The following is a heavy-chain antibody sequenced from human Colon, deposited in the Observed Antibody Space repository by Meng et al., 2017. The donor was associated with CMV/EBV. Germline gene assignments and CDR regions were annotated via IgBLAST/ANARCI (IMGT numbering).Heavy chain of an antibody. CDR3: AKGRGPNSVTGTPGDYYHYYAMDV. CDR2: IRYDGNLK. V-gene: IGHV3-30*02. J-gene: IGHJ6*02. Sequence: GESLKISCAASGFTFTSHGMYWVRQAPGKGLEWVAFIRYDGNLKYYAESVKGRFTISRDNSQDTLHLQMNTLRPDDTAVYYCAKGRGPNSVTGTPGDYYHYYAMDVWGQGTTVTVSS. CDR1: GFTFTSHG. D-gene: IGHD1-1*01.